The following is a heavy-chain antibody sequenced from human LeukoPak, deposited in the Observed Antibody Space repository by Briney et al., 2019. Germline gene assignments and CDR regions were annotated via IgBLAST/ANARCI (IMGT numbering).Heavy chain of an antibody. D-gene: IGHD4-23*01. J-gene: IGHJ3*02. Sequence: SETLSLTCTVSGVSISNSFWSWIRQPPGGGLEWIGYIFYSGSTNYNPSLTSRLTISVDTSKNQFSLKLSSVTAADTAVYYCGRQGSGGRAFDIWGQGTMVTVSS. CDR3: GRQGSGGRAFDI. V-gene: IGHV4-59*08. CDR1: GVSISNSF. CDR2: IFYSGST.